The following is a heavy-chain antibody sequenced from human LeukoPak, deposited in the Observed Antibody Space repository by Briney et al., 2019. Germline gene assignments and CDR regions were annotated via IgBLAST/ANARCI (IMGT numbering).Heavy chain of an antibody. J-gene: IGHJ4*02. CDR1: GFSFSSHS. CDR3: AKISVISNFDY. V-gene: IGHV3-48*04. D-gene: IGHD3-22*01. Sequence: GGSLRLSCEASGFSFSSHSMNWVRQAPGKGLEWVSYISSGSETIYYADSVKGRFTISRDNAKNSLFLQMNSLRAEDTAVYYCAKISVISNFDYWGQGTLVTVSS. CDR2: ISSGSETI.